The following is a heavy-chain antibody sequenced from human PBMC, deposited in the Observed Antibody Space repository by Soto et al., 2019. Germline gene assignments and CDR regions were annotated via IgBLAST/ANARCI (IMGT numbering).Heavy chain of an antibody. J-gene: IGHJ5*02. V-gene: IGHV3-21*01. D-gene: IGHD2-8*01. Sequence: GGSLRLSCAASGFTFSSYSMNWVRQAPGKGLEWVSSISSSSSYIYYADSVKGRFTISRDNAKNSLYLQMNSLRAEDTAVYYCARDPLGYCTNGVCENGWFDPWGQGTLVTVSS. CDR2: ISSSSSYI. CDR3: ARDPLGYCTNGVCENGWFDP. CDR1: GFTFSSYS.